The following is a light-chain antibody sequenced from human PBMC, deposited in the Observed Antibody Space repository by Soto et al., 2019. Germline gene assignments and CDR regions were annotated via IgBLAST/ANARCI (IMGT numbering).Light chain of an antibody. Sequence: DSVMTQSPLSLPVTPGEPASISCRSSQSLLHSNGYNYLDWYLQKPGQPPQPLIYLGSNRASGVPDRFSGSGSGTDFTLKISRVEAEDVGVYYCMQALQTPRTFGQGTKLEIK. CDR1: QSLLHSNGYNY. J-gene: IGKJ2*01. V-gene: IGKV2-28*01. CDR3: MQALQTPRT. CDR2: LGS.